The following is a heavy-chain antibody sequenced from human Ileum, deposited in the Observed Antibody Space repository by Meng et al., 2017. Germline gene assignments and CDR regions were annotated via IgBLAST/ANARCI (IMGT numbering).Heavy chain of an antibody. CDR1: GFTFSNYA. CDR2: IHAGSGDT. J-gene: IGHJ4*01. V-gene: IGHV1-3*01. CDR3: GRGRASFYFDF. D-gene: IGHD6-6*01. Sequence: QLHFGQAGAEVKKPGAPGRISCKASGFTFSNYAIYWVRQAPGQSLEWLGWIHAGSGDTKFSQTFQGRLTFDRDTSADTVYMELSSLTSGDRAVYYCGRGRASFYFDFLGQGTLVTVSS.